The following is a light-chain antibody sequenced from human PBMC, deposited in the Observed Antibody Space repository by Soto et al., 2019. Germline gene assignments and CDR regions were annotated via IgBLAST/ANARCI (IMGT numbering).Light chain of an antibody. Sequence: QSALTQPASVSGSPGQSITISCTGTSSDVGGYDYVSWYQQHPGKAPKLIIYEVSSRPSGVSNRFSGSKSDNTASLTISGLQSEDEADYYCSSYTDSNTQVFGGGTKLTVL. J-gene: IGLJ3*02. CDR1: SSDVGGYDY. V-gene: IGLV2-14*01. CDR2: EVS. CDR3: SSYTDSNTQV.